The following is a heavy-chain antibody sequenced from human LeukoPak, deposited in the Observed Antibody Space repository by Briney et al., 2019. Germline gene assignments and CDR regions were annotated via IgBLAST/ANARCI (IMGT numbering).Heavy chain of an antibody. CDR2: ISATGANT. D-gene: IGHD6-13*01. CDR3: AKRRYDTSSLDWFDP. CDR1: GFTFSSYG. V-gene: IGHV3-23*01. J-gene: IGHJ5*02. Sequence: GGTLRLSCAASGFTFSSYGMSWVRQAPGKGLEWVSTISATGANTYYADSVKGRFTISRDNSKSTLYLQMNSPRVEDAAVYYCAKRRYDTSSLDWFDPWGQGTLVTVSS.